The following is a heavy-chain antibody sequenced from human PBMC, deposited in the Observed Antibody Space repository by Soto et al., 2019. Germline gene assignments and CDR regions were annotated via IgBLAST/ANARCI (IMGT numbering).Heavy chain of an antibody. CDR1: GYTFTSYD. V-gene: IGHV1-8*01. J-gene: IGHJ6*02. D-gene: IGHD1-1*01. CDR2: MSPKSGAT. CDR3: ARGVDAGVDV. Sequence: QVQLVQSGAEVTKPGASVKVSCKASGYTFTSYDINWVRQATGQGLEWMGWMSPKSGATGYAQKMKGRVTMTRDVSISTAYMELSNLRSEDTAIYYCARGVDAGVDVWGQGTTVTVSS.